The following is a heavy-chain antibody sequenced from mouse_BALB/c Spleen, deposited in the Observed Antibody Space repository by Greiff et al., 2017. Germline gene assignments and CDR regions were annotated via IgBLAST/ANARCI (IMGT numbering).Heavy chain of an antibody. D-gene: IGHD2-2*01. V-gene: IGHV1-14*01. CDR3: ARDGYDV. CDR1: GYTFTSYV. Sequence: EVKLMESGPELVKPGASVKMSCKASGYTFTSYVMHWVKQKPGQGLEWIGYINPHNDGTKYNEKFKGKATLTSDKSSSTAYMELSSLTSEDSAFYYCARDGYDVWGQGTTLTVSS. CDR2: INPHNDGT. J-gene: IGHJ2*01.